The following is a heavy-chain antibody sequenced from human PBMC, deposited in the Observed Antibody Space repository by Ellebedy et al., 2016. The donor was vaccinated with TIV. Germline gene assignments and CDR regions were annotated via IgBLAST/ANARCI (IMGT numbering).Heavy chain of an antibody. CDR1: GFSFSSYW. D-gene: IGHD3-22*01. CDR2: IKSDGSST. CDR3: ACYDSRGH. V-gene: IGHV3-74*01. Sequence: GESLKISXAASGFSFSSYWMHWVRQAPGKGLVWVSLIKSDGSSTNYADSVKGRFTISRDNAKNTLYLQMNSLRAEDTAVYFCACYDSRGHWGQGTLVTVSS. J-gene: IGHJ4*02.